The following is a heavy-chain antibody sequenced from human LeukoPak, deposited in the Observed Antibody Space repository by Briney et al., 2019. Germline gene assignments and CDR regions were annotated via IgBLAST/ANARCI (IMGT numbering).Heavy chain of an antibody. CDR2: ISGSGDKT. CDR3: AIRSADY. J-gene: IGHJ4*02. Sequence: GGSLRLSCVASGFTFSRYAMSWVRQAPGKGPEWVSVISGSGDKTYYGDSVKGRFTVSRDNSKNTLYLQLSSLRAEDTAVYYCAIRSADYWGQGTLVTVSS. CDR1: GFTFSRYA. V-gene: IGHV3-23*01.